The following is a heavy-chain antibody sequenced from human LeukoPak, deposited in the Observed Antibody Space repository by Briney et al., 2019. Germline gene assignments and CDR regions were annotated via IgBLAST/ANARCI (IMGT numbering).Heavy chain of an antibody. V-gene: IGHV4-59*08. CDR1: GGSISSYY. J-gene: IGHJ5*02. CDR3: ARLNYYDSSGFFS. Sequence: MPSETLSLACTVSGGSISSYYWSWIRQPPGKGLEWIGYIYYSGSTNYNPSLKSRVTISVDTSKNQFSLKLSSVTAADTAVYYCARLNYYDSSGFFSWGQGTLVTVSS. CDR2: IYYSGST. D-gene: IGHD3-22*01.